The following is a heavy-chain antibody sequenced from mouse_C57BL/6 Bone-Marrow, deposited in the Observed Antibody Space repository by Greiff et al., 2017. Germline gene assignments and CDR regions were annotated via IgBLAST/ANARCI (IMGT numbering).Heavy chain of an antibody. CDR1: GYTFTSYW. V-gene: IGHV1-64*01. CDR2: IHPNSGST. Sequence: QVQLQQPGAELVKPGASVKLSCKASGYTFTSYWMHWVKQRPGQGLEWIGMIHPNSGSTNYNETFKSKATLTVDKSSSTAYMQLNSLTSEDSAVYYCETSYGSKADWGQGTLVTVSA. CDR3: ETSYGSKAD. D-gene: IGHD1-1*01. J-gene: IGHJ3*01.